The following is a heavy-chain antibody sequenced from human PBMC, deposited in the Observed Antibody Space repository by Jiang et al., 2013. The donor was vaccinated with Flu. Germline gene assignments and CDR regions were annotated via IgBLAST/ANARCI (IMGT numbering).Heavy chain of an antibody. J-gene: IGHJ5*02. CDR1: GDSIKSGDYY. CDR2: IYYNGGT. D-gene: IGHD5-12*01. CDR3: AREAAGGSGYLYWFDP. Sequence: GPGLVKPSETLSLTCTVSGDSIKSGDYYWSWIRQHPGKGLEWIGHIYYNGGTYYNPSLNTRLTISLDTSINQFSLKLTSVTAADTAVYYCAREAAGGSGYLYWFDPWGRGTLVTVSS. V-gene: IGHV4-31*03.